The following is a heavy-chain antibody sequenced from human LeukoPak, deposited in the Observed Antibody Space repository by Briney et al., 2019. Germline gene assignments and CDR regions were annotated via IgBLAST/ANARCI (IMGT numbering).Heavy chain of an antibody. D-gene: IGHD2-2*01. CDR3: ARDQYQDCSSTSCYRGWFDP. V-gene: IGHV1-69*05. Sequence: SVKVSCKASGGTFSSYAISWVRQAPGQGLEWMGGIIPIFGTANSAQKFQGRVTITTDESTSTAYMELSSLRSEDTAVYYCARDQYQDCSSTSCYRGWFDPWGQGTLVAVSS. J-gene: IGHJ5*02. CDR2: IIPIFGTA. CDR1: GGTFSSYA.